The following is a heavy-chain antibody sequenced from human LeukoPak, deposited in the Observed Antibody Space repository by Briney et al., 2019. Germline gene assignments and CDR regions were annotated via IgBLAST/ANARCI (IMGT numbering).Heavy chain of an antibody. CDR1: GYSISSGYY. D-gene: IGHD1-7*01. Sequence: SETLSLTCTVSGYSISSGYYWGWIRQPPGKGLEWIGSIYHSGRTHYNPSLKSRVTISVDTSKNQFSLKLSSLTPPDTPALSCSRLGGAFWNYEQGFDYWGEGALVTVSS. CDR2: IYHSGRT. J-gene: IGHJ4*02. V-gene: IGHV4-38-2*02. CDR3: SRLGGAFWNYEQGFDY.